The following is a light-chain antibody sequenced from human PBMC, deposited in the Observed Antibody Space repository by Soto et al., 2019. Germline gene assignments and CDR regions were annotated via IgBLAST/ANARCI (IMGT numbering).Light chain of an antibody. V-gene: IGKV3-20*01. CDR1: QTVGNNY. CDR2: GAS. Sequence: EIVLTQSPGTLSLSPGEKATLSCRASQTVGNNYLDWYQQTPGQAPRHLIYGASSRATVIPARFSGSGSGTDFTLTLSRLEPEDFAVYYCRQSATSPLTCGQGTKADIK. J-gene: IGKJ1*01. CDR3: RQSATSPLT.